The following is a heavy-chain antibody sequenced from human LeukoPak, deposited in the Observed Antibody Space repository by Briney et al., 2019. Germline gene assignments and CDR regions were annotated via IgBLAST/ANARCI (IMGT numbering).Heavy chain of an antibody. CDR2: INPNSGGT. CDR3: ASQYYYDSSGYYYPY. Sequence: ASVKVSCKASGYTFTGYYMHWVRQAPGQGLEWMGRINPNSGGTNYAQKFQARVTMTRDTSISTAYMELSRLRSDDTAVYYCASQYYYDSSGYYYPYWGQGTLVTVSS. V-gene: IGHV1-2*06. CDR1: GYTFTGYY. J-gene: IGHJ4*02. D-gene: IGHD3-22*01.